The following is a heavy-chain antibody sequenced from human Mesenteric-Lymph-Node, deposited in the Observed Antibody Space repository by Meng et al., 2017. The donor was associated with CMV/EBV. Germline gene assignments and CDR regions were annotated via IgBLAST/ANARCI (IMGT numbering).Heavy chain of an antibody. J-gene: IGHJ2*01. CDR1: GGSISSDSYY. V-gene: IGHV4-39*01. CDR3: ATGYWYSDL. CDR2: IFHTGST. Sequence: LVCNVSGGSISSDSYYWGWIRQPPGKGLEWIGNIFHTGSTYYNPSLKSRVTMSVDTSKNQFSLNLGSATAADTAVYYCATGYWYSDLWGRGTLVTVSS.